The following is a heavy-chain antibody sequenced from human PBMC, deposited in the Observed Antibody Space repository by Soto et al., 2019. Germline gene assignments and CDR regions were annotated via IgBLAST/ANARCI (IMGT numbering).Heavy chain of an antibody. CDR1: GGTFSSYA. CDR2: IIPIFGTA. V-gene: IGHV1-69*06. CDR3: ASSADPRDAFDI. Sequence: QVQLVQSGAEVKKPGSSVKVSCKASGGTFSSYAISWVRQAPGQGLEWMGGIIPIFGTANYAQKFQGRVTITADKSTSTAYLELRSLRFEDTAVYYCASSADPRDAFDIWGQGTMVTVSS. J-gene: IGHJ3*02.